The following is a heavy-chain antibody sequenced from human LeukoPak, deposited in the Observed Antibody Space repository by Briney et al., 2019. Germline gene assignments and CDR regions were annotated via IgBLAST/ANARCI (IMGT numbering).Heavy chain of an antibody. D-gene: IGHD6-13*01. V-gene: IGHV4-59*01. Sequence: PSETLSLTCTVSGVSISSYYWSWIRQPPGKGLEWIGYIHNSGITNYNPSLKSRVTISVDTSKNQFSLKLSSVTAADTAVYYCARESRLSSSWYGYYYYYMDIWGKGTTVTVSS. CDR2: IHNSGIT. CDR1: GVSISSYY. CDR3: ARESRLSSSWYGYYYYYMDI. J-gene: IGHJ6*03.